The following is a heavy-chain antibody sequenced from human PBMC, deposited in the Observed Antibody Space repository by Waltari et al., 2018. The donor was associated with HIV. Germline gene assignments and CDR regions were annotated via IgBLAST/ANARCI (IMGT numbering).Heavy chain of an antibody. Sequence: QVHLVQSGAEVKQPGASVKVSCTAPRYIFTGYSMHWGRQAPGQGLEWMGWMNPNSGGTYCAQRFQGRVTMTRDTTRDTSITAGYMELSRLTSDDTAVYYCARGDGGNTNLDSWGQGTLVTVSS. D-gene: IGHD3-16*01. J-gene: IGHJ4*02. CDR1: RYIFTGYS. V-gene: IGHV1-2*02. CDR2: MNPNSGGT. CDR3: ARGDGGNTNLDS.